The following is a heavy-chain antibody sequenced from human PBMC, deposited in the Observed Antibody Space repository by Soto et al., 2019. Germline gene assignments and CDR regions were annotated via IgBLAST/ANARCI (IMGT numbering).Heavy chain of an antibody. Sequence: SVKVSCKASGGTFSSYAISWVRQAPGQGLEWMGGIIPIFGTANYAQKFQGRVTITADESTSTAYIELSSLRSEDTAVYYCARDQYCSGGSCYSPSWYYYYGMDVWGQGTTVTVSS. J-gene: IGHJ6*02. CDR1: GGTFSSYA. CDR2: IIPIFGTA. V-gene: IGHV1-69*13. CDR3: ARDQYCSGGSCYSPSWYYYYGMDV. D-gene: IGHD2-15*01.